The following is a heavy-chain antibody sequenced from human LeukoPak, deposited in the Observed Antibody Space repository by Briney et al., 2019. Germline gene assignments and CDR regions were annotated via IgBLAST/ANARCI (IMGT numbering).Heavy chain of an antibody. Sequence: GGSLRLSCAASGFTFSSYAMSWIRQAPGKGLEWVSAISGSGGSTYYADSVKGRFTISRDNSKNTLYLQMNSLRAEDTAVYYCAKRSEQWLVQLEYYFDYWGQGTLVTVSS. J-gene: IGHJ4*02. CDR2: ISGSGGST. V-gene: IGHV3-23*01. CDR3: AKRSEQWLVQLEYYFDY. D-gene: IGHD6-19*01. CDR1: GFTFSSYA.